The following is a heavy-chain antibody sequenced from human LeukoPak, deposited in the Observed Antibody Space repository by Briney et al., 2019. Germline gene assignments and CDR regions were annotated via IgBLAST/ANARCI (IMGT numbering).Heavy chain of an antibody. D-gene: IGHD1-14*01. CDR3: ARDPEFPYYGMDV. Sequence: GGCLRLSCAASGFTVSSNYISSVRQAPGKGLEWVSAIYSGGSTYYADSVKGRFTISRDNSKNTLYLQMNSLRAEDTAVYYCARDPEFPYYGMDVWGKGTTVTVSS. V-gene: IGHV3-53*01. CDR2: IYSGGST. J-gene: IGHJ6*04. CDR1: GFTVSSNY.